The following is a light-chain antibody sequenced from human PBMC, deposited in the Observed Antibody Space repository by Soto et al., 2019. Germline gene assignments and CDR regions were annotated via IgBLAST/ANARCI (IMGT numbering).Light chain of an antibody. J-gene: IGKJ1*01. CDR1: QTVDGY. CDR2: GAS. Sequence: EIVLTQSPVTLSLSPGERATLSCRASQTVDGYLAWYQQKPGQAPRLLIYGASSRATGIPDRFSGSGSGTDFTLTISRLEPEDFAVYYCQQYGSSSWTFGQGTKVDI. V-gene: IGKV3-20*01. CDR3: QQYGSSSWT.